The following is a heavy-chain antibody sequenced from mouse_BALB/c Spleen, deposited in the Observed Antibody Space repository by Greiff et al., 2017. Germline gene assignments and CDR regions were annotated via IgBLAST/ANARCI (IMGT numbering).Heavy chain of an antibody. D-gene: IGHD2-1*01. Sequence: QVQLQQPGAELVMPGASVKMSCKASGYTFTDYWMHWVKQRPGQGLEWIGAIDTSDSYTSYNQKFKGKATLTVDESSSTAYMQLSSLTSEDSAVYYCARSGIYYGNYDWFAYWGQGTTLTVSS. J-gene: IGHJ2*01. CDR3: ARSGIYYGNYDWFAY. V-gene: IGHV1-69*01. CDR2: IDTSDSYT. CDR1: GYTFTDYW.